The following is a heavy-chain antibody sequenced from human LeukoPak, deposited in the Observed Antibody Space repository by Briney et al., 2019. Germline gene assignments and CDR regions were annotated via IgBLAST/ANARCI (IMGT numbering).Heavy chain of an antibody. CDR2: INPNSGGT. CDR1: GYTFTGYY. Sequence: RASVKVSCKASGYTFTGYYMHGVRQAPGPGLEWMGLINPNSGGTNYAQKFQSRVTMTMDTSISTAYMELSSVRSDDTAVYFCSRDWGVVSTGLYYFEYWGQGIPVTVSS. V-gene: IGHV1-2*02. CDR3: SRDWGVVSTGLYYFEY. J-gene: IGHJ4*02. D-gene: IGHD6-19*01.